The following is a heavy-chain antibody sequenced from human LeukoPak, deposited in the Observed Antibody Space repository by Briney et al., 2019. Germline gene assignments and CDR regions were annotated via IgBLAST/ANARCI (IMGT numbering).Heavy chain of an antibody. D-gene: IGHD3-16*02. J-gene: IGHJ3*02. CDR3: TRPAPPGGIVYGFHI. Sequence: GGSLRLSCAASGFIFTTYAMHWVRRAPGKGLEWVAIISYDGNYRNYADSVKGRFTISRDNSKNTLYLQMNSLGAEDTAVYYCTRPAPPGGIVYGFHIWGQGTMVTASS. CDR1: GFIFTTYA. CDR2: ISYDGNYR. V-gene: IGHV3-30*03.